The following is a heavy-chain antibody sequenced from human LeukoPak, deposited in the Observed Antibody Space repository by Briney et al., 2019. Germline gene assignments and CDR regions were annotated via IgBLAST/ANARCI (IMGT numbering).Heavy chain of an antibody. CDR2: IYTSGST. J-gene: IGHJ6*03. D-gene: IGHD6-13*01. CDR3: AREGWEQQLIYYYYYMDV. Sequence: SETLSLTCTVSGGSISSGSYYWSWIRQPAGKGLEWIVRIYTSGSTNYNPSLKSRITMSVDTSKNQFSLKLSSVTAADTAVYYCAREGWEQQLIYYYYYMDVWGKGTTVTVSS. CDR1: GGSISSGSYY. V-gene: IGHV4-61*02.